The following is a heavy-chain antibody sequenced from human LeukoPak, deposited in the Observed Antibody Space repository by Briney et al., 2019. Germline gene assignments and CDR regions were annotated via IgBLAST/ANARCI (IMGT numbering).Heavy chain of an antibody. J-gene: IGHJ4*02. CDR2: IYHSGST. Sequence: PSETLSLTCAVSGGSISSTNWWSWVRQPPGKGLEWIGEIYHSGSTNYNPSLKSRVTMSVDKPKNQFSLKLSSVTAADTAVYYCARDKDTGGYHRAPLTYWGQGTLVTVSS. CDR3: ARDKDTGGYHRAPLTY. CDR1: GGSISSTNW. V-gene: IGHV4-4*02. D-gene: IGHD2-8*02.